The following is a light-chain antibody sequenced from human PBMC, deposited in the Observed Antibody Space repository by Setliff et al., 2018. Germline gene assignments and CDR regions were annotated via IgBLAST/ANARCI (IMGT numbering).Light chain of an antibody. CDR2: GNS. Sequence: QSALTQPPSVSGAPGQGVTISCTGSSSNIGAGYDVHWYQQLPGTAPKLLIYGNSNRPSGVPDRFSGSKSGTSASLAITGLQAEDEADYYCQSYDSSLSALYVFGTGTKVT. J-gene: IGLJ1*01. CDR3: QSYDSSLSALYV. V-gene: IGLV1-40*01. CDR1: SSNIGAGYD.